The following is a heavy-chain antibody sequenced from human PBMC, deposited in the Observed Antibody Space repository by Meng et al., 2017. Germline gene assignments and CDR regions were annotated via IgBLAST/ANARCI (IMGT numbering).Heavy chain of an antibody. V-gene: IGHV1-2*06. Sequence: VQPGAEVKKPGAPVKVSCKPSGYNFPDYYIHWVRRAPGQGLEWMGRINPKSGDTHYAQKFQARVTMTGDTSISTAYMELSGLRSDDTAMYYCARDEDISAAGKLFGDYWGQGTLVTVSS. CDR1: GYNFPDYY. J-gene: IGHJ4*02. CDR2: INPKSGDT. CDR3: ARDEDISAAGKLFGDY. D-gene: IGHD6-25*01.